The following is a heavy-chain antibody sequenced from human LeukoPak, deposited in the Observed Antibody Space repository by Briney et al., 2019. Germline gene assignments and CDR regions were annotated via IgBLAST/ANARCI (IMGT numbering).Heavy chain of an antibody. Sequence: ASVKVSCKASGYTFTGYYMHWVRQAPGQGLEWMGWINPNSGGTNYAQKFQGRVTMTRDTSNSTAYMELSRLRSDDTAVYYCARDDYGDPSFDYWGQGTLVTVSS. CDR3: ARDDYGDPSFDY. V-gene: IGHV1-2*02. CDR1: GYTFTGYY. J-gene: IGHJ4*02. D-gene: IGHD4-17*01. CDR2: INPNSGGT.